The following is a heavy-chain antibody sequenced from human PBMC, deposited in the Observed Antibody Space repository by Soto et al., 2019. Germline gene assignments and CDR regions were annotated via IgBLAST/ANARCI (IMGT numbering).Heavy chain of an antibody. D-gene: IGHD6-19*01. CDR1: GGSISSSSYY. Sequence: PSETLSLTCTVSGGSISSSSYYWGWIRQPPGKGLEWIGSIYYSGSTYYNPSLKSRVTISVDTSKNQFSLKLSSVTAADTAVYYCARHKYHSRGLSAYRGQGTLVIVSS. J-gene: IGHJ4*02. V-gene: IGHV4-39*01. CDR3: ARHKYHSRGLSAY. CDR2: IYYSGST.